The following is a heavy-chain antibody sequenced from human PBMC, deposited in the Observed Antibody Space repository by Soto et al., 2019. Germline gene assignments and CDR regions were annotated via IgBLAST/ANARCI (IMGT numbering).Heavy chain of an antibody. CDR2: FDPEDGET. CDR3: ATVVSNYYGSGSYFYY. J-gene: IGHJ4*02. V-gene: IGHV1-24*01. D-gene: IGHD3-10*01. Sequence: QVQLVQSGAEVKKPGASVKVSCKVSGYTLTELSMHWVRQAPGKGLEWMGGFDPEDGETIYAQKFQGRVTMTEDTSTDTAYMELSSLRSDDTAVDYCATVVSNYYGSGSYFYYWGQGTLVTVSS. CDR1: GYTLTELS.